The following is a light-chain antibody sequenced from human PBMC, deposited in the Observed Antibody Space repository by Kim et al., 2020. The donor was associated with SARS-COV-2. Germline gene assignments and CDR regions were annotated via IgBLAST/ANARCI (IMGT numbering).Light chain of an antibody. J-gene: IGKJ4*01. V-gene: IGKV1-39*01. CDR1: QSISIY. CDR3: QQSYSAPLT. CDR2: AAS. Sequence: DIQMTQSPSSLSASVGDRVTITCRTSQSISIYLNWYQQKSGKAPKLLIYAASTLRSGVPSRFSGSGSGTEFTLTITSLQPEDFAIYYCQQSYSAPLTFGGGTKVDIK.